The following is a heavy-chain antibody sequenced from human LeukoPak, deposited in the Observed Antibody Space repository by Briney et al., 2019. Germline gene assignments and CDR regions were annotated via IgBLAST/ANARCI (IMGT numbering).Heavy chain of an antibody. CDR3: ARDWRYSIDH. CDR2: ITSSSSFM. CDR1: GFTFISYA. D-gene: IGHD1-1*01. V-gene: IGHV3-21*01. Sequence: PGGSLRLSCAASGFTFISYAMTWVRQAPGKGLEWVSSITSSSSFMYYADSVKGRFAISRDNAKNSLYLQMNSLTADDTAVYYCARDWRYSIDHWGQGTLVTVSS. J-gene: IGHJ5*02.